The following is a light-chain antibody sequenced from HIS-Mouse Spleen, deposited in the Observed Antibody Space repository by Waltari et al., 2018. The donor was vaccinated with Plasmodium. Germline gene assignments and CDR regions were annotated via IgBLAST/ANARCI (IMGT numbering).Light chain of an antibody. CDR3: QQYNNWPAWT. J-gene: IGKJ1*01. CDR1: QSVSSN. CDR2: GAS. V-gene: IGKV3-15*01. Sequence: EIVMTHSPAPLSVSPGERATLPCRASQSVSSNLAWYQQKPGQAPRLLIYGASTRATGIPARFSGSGSGTEFTLTISSLQSEDFAVYYCQQYNNWPAWTFGQGTKVEIK.